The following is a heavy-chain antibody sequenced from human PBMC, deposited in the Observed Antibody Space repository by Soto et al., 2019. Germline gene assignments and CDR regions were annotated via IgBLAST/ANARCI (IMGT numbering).Heavy chain of an antibody. CDR1: VGSISSSRYY. Sequence: SETLSLTCTVSVGSISSSRYYWGWIRQPPGKGLEWIGSIYYSGSTYYNPSLKSRVTISVDTSKNQFSLKLSSVTAADTAVYYCARRGYYAISAFDIWGQGTMVT. J-gene: IGHJ3*02. D-gene: IGHD2-8*01. CDR3: ARRGYYAISAFDI. CDR2: IYYSGST. V-gene: IGHV4-39*01.